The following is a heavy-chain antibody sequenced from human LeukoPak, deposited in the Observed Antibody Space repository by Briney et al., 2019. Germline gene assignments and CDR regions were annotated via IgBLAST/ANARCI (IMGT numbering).Heavy chain of an antibody. CDR1: GFTFSSYA. V-gene: IGHV3-23*01. Sequence: EGSLRFSCAASGFTFSSYAMSWVRQPPGKGLEWVSTISGSGGGTYYADSVKGRFTISRDNSKNTLYLQMNSLGPEDTAVYYCAGYFCSGGSCYRYFDYWGQGTLVTVSS. D-gene: IGHD2-15*01. J-gene: IGHJ4*02. CDR2: ISGSGGGT. CDR3: AGYFCSGGSCYRYFDY.